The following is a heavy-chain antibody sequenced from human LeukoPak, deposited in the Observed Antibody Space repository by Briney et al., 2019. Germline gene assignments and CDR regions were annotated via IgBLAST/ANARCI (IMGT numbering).Heavy chain of an antibody. CDR1: GGSISSYY. J-gene: IGHJ6*03. CDR2: IYYSGST. Sequence: PSETLSLTCTVSGGSISSYYWSWIRQPPGKGLEWIGYIYYSGSTNYNPSLKSRVTISVDTSKNQFSLKLSSVTAADTAVYYCARALGYCSSTSCYTNYYYYMDVWGKGTTVTVSS. V-gene: IGHV4-59*01. CDR3: ARALGYCSSTSCYTNYYYYMDV. D-gene: IGHD2-2*02.